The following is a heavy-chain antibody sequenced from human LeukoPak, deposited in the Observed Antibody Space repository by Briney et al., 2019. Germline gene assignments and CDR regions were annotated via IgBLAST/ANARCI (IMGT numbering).Heavy chain of an antibody. J-gene: IGHJ4*02. D-gene: IGHD3-22*01. V-gene: IGHV3-23*01. CDR3: AKQSLYDSSGHFHY. CDR2: ITGSGGYT. Sequence: GGSLRLSCAASGFIFSSYAMTWVRQAPGKGLEWVSTITGSGGYTYYADSVKGRFTISRDNSKNTLFLRMNSLRAVDTAVYFCAKQSLYDSSGHFHYWGQGTLVTVSS. CDR1: GFIFSSYA.